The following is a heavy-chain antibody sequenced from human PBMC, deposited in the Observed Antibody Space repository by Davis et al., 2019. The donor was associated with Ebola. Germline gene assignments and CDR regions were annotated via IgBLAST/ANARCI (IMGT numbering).Heavy chain of an antibody. CDR3: AREIVYCSSTSCYYYMDV. D-gene: IGHD2-2*01. CDR1: GFTISSNY. J-gene: IGHJ6*03. Sequence: GESLKISCAASGFTISSNYMSWVRQAPGKGLEWVSVIYSGGSTYYADSVKGRFTISRDNAKNSLYLQMNSLRAEDTAVYYCAREIVYCSSTSCYYYMDVWGKGTTVTVSS. CDR2: IYSGGST. V-gene: IGHV3-66*01.